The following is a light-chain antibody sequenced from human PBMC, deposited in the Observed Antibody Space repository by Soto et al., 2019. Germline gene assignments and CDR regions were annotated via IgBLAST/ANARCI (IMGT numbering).Light chain of an antibody. V-gene: IGKV1-5*01. CDR1: QRIRSW. Sequence: DIQMTQSPLTVSASVGDRVTLTCRASQRIRSWVAWYQQKPGKAPKLLVHDASILEGGVPSRFSGTGSGSEFTRTISSLQPDDSATYYCQHYDSYTPWMFGQGTRVEI. J-gene: IGKJ1*01. CDR2: DAS. CDR3: QHYDSYTPWM.